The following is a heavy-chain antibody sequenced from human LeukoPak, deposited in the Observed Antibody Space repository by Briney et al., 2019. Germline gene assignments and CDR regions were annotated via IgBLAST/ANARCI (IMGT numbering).Heavy chain of an antibody. Sequence: SETLSLTCAVSGGSISSYYWSWIRQPPRKGLEWIGYIYYSGSANYNPSLKSRVTISVDRSKNQFSLNLNSVTAADTAVYYCARGYSSGWYGRGAFDIWGQGTMVTVSS. CDR3: ARGYSSGWYGRGAFDI. J-gene: IGHJ3*02. D-gene: IGHD6-19*01. V-gene: IGHV4-59*01. CDR2: IYYSGSA. CDR1: GGSISSYY.